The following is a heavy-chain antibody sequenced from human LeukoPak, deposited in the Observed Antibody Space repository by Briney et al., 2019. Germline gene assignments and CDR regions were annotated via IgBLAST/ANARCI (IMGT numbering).Heavy chain of an antibody. CDR3: ARIWEAVARTGYYYYYYMYA. J-gene: IGHJ6*03. CDR1: GYTFTSYY. V-gene: IGHV1-69*13. CDR2: IIPIFGTA. Sequence: SVKVSCKASGYTFTSYYMHWVRQAPGQGLEWMGGIIPIFGTANYAQKFQGRVTITADESTSTAYMGLSSLRSEDTAVYFCARIWEAVARTGYYYYYYMYACGKGTTVTVSS. D-gene: IGHD6-19*01.